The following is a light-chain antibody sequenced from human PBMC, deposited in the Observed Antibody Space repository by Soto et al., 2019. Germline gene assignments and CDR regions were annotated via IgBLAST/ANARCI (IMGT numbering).Light chain of an antibody. J-gene: IGKJ3*01. CDR2: DAS. V-gene: IGKV3-11*01. CDR3: QQYGGSPFT. CDR1: QSVSSY. Sequence: EIVLTQSPATLSLSPGERATLSCRASQSVSSYLAWYQQKPGQAPRLLIYDASNRATGIPARFSGGGSGTDFTLTISSLEPEDFAVYYCQQYGGSPFTFGPGTKVDIK.